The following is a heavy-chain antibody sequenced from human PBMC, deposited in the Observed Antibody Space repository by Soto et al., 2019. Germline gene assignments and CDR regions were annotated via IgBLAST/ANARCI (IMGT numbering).Heavy chain of an antibody. Sequence: QVQLQESGPGLVKPSQTLSLTCTVSGGSISSGGYYWDWIRQHPGKGLEWSGYIYYSGSTYYNPSLKIRVSIAVDTSKYHFSLKLTSVTAAATAVYYCARSVFPWGRGTLVTVSS. V-gene: IGHV4-31*03. CDR2: IYYSGST. CDR3: ARSVFP. J-gene: IGHJ5*02. CDR1: GGSISSGGYY.